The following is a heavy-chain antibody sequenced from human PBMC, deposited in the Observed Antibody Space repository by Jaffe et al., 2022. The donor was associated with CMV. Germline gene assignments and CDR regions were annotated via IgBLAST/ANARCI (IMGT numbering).Heavy chain of an antibody. CDR1: GFTFSSYW. J-gene: IGHJ6*02. Sequence: EVQLVESGGGLVQPGGSLRLSCAASGFTFSSYWMHWVRQAPGKGLVWVSRINSDGSSTSYADSVKGRFTISRDNAKNTLYLQMNSLRAEDTAVYYCARGHESPPYYDFWSGYYTPYYYYGMDVWGQGTTVTVSS. CDR3: ARGHESPPYYDFWSGYYTPYYYYGMDV. V-gene: IGHV3-74*01. CDR2: INSDGSST. D-gene: IGHD3-3*01.